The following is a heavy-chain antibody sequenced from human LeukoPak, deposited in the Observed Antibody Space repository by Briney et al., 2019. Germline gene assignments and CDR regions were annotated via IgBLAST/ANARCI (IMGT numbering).Heavy chain of an antibody. J-gene: IGHJ6*03. Sequence: SETLSLTCAVYGGSFSDYYWTWIRQPPGKGLEWIGEIDHSGSTNYNPSLKSRVTISVDSSKNQFSLKLSSVTAADTAVYYCARREMGPTFYWYYYMDVWGKGTTVTVSS. CDR2: IDHSGST. CDR1: GGSFSDYY. CDR3: ARREMGPTFYWYYYMDV. V-gene: IGHV4-34*01. D-gene: IGHD1-26*01.